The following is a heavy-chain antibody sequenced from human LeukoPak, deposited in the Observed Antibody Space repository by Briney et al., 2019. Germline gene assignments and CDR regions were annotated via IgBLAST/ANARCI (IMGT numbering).Heavy chain of an antibody. CDR3: ARDRLSGPHYDY. Sequence: PSETLSLTCTVSGYSISSGYYWGWIRQPPGKGLEWIGYIYYNGGTNYNPSLKSRVTLSVDTSKNQFSLKLRSVTAADTAMYYCARDRLSGPHYDYWGQGTLVTVSS. J-gene: IGHJ4*02. CDR1: GYSISSGYY. D-gene: IGHD1-14*01. CDR2: IYYNGGT. V-gene: IGHV4-61*01.